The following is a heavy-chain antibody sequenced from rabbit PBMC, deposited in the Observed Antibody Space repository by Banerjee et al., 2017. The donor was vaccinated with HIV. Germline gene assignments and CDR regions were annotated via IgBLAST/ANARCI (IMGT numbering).Heavy chain of an antibody. CDR2: IYGGSTDST. CDR3: ARDGGYADYGYALNL. Sequence: QEQLVESGGDLVKPGASLTLTCTASGFSFSSSYYMCWVRQAPGKGLEWIACIYGGSTDSTYYASWAKGRFTISKTSSTTVTLQMTSLTAADTATYFCARDGGYADYGYALNLWGQGTPGHRL. V-gene: IGHV1S45*01. CDR1: GFSFSSSYY. D-gene: IGHD6-1*01. J-gene: IGHJ4*01.